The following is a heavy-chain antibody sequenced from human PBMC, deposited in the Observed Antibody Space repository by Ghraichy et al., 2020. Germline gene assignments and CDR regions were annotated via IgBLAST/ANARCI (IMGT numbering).Heavy chain of an antibody. D-gene: IGHD1-26*01. CDR2: IGYSAGFI. Sequence: GGSLRLSCAASGFAIRDYYMSWVRQAPGMGLEWISFIGYSAGFIYYADSVKGRFAISRDNAKNSLYLQMNNLRAEDTAVYYCAREGLSGSYPTDFWGQGTLVTVSS. V-gene: IGHV3-11*01. CDR3: AREGLSGSYPTDF. CDR1: GFAIRDYY. J-gene: IGHJ4*02.